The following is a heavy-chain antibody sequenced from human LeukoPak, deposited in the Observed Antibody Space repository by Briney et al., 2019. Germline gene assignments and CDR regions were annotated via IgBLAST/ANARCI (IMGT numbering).Heavy chain of an antibody. D-gene: IGHD2-2*01. CDR2: IKQDGSEK. CDR3: ARGRVPAGAPYYFDY. Sequence: PGGSLRLSCAASGFTFTTYWMSWVRQAPGKGLEWVANIKQDGSEKYYVDSVKGRFTISRDNAKNSPFLQMNSLRAEDTAVYYCARGRVPAGAPYYFDYWGQGTLVTVSS. V-gene: IGHV3-7*03. CDR1: GFTFTTYW. J-gene: IGHJ4*02.